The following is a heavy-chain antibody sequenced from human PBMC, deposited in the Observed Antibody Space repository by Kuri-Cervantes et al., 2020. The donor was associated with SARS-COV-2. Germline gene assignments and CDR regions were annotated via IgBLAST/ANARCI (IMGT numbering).Heavy chain of an antibody. V-gene: IGHV6-1*01. CDR1: GDDVSSNSAA. D-gene: IGHD3-10*01. CDR2: TYFRSKWYN. Sequence: SQTLALTCAISGDDVSSNSAAWNWIRQSPSRGLEWLGRTYFRSKWYNDYAVSVKSRITINPDTSKKQFSLQLNSVTPEDTAVYYCARGKTMVRGENYYYMDVWGKGTTVTVSS. CDR3: ARGKTMVRGENYYYMDV. J-gene: IGHJ6*03.